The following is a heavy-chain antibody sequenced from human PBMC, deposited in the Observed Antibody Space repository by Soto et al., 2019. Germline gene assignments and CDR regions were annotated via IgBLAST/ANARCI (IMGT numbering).Heavy chain of an antibody. J-gene: IGHJ4*02. V-gene: IGHV4-59*01. CDR2: IYYSGST. D-gene: IGHD2-8*01. CDR1: GGSISNYY. CDR3: ARRYAGNFDY. Sequence: QVQLQESGPGLVKPSETLSLTCTVSGGSISNYYWSWIRQPPGKGLEWIGYIYYSGSTNYNPSLKSRVTISVDTSKNQFSLKLISVTAADTAVYYCARRYAGNFDYWGQGTLVTVSS.